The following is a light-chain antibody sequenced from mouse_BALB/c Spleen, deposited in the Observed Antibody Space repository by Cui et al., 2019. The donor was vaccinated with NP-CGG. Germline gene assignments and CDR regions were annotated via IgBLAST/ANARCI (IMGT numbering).Light chain of an antibody. CDR2: GTN. Sequence: QPFLSQASALTTSPGETVTLTCRSSTGAVTTSNYANWVQEKPDHLFTGLIGGTNNRVPGVPARFSGSLIGDKAALTITGAQTEDEAIYFCALWYSNHWVFGGGTKLTVL. V-gene: IGLV1*01. CDR1: TGAVTTSNY. CDR3: ALWYSNHWV. J-gene: IGLJ1*01.